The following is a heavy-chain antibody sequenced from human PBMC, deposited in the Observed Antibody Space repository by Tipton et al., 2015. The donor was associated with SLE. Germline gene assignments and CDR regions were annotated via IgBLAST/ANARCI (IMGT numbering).Heavy chain of an antibody. CDR3: PHPTPVPARH. V-gene: IGHV1-18*01. CDR2: ISAYNGNT. D-gene: IGHD4-17*01. CDR1: GYTFTSDG. J-gene: IGHJ4*02. Sequence: QLVQSVAEVKKPGASVKVSCKASGYTFTSDGITWVRQAPGQGLEYMGWISAYNGNTNYAQKFQGRLTMTTDTSTSTAYMELRNPRSDDTAVYYCPHPTPVPARHWGPGTLVTVSS.